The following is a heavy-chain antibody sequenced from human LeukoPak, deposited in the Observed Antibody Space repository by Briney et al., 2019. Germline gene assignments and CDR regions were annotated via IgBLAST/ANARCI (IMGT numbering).Heavy chain of an antibody. D-gene: IGHD3-16*01. V-gene: IGHV4-59*08. J-gene: IGHJ4*02. Sequence: PSETLSLTCTVSGGSITSNYWSWSRQPPGKGLEWIGYIYDSGSTSYNPSLKSRVTISLGTSKNQFSLKLTSVTAADTAVYYCARRIAGGRSTGFDSWGQGTLVSVSS. CDR3: ARRIAGGRSTGFDS. CDR1: GGSITSNY. CDR2: IYDSGST.